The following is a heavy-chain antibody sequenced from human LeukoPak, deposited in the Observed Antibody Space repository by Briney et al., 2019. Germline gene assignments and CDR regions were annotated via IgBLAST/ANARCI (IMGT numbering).Heavy chain of an antibody. CDR3: ARQGTTSYSSWNY. CDR2: INHSGST. Sequence: SETLSLTCAVYGGSFSGYYWSWIRQPPGKGLEWIGEINHSGSTNYNPSLKSRVTISVDTSKNQFSLKLSSVTAADTAVYYCARQGTTSYSSWNYWGQGTLVTVSS. J-gene: IGHJ4*02. CDR1: GGSFSGYY. D-gene: IGHD6-13*01. V-gene: IGHV4-34*01.